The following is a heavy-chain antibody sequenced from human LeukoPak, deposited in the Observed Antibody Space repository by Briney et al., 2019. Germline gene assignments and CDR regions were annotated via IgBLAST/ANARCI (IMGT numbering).Heavy chain of an antibody. CDR1: GFTFSSYG. V-gene: IGHV3-33*01. J-gene: IGHJ3*02. D-gene: IGHD2-15*01. Sequence: PGGSLRLSCAASGFTFSSYGMHWVRQAPGKSLEWVAVIWYDGTNTYYADSVKGRFTISRDNSKNTLYLQMNSLRAEDTAVYYCARDFCSGGSCYPDAFDIWGQGTMVTVSS. CDR3: ARDFCSGGSCYPDAFDI. CDR2: IWYDGTNT.